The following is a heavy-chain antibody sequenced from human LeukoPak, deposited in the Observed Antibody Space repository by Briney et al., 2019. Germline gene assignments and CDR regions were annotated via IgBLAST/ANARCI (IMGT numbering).Heavy chain of an antibody. D-gene: IGHD3-22*01. V-gene: IGHV3-23*01. CDR1: GFTFSRYA. Sequence: GGSLRLSCAASGFTFSRYAMSWVRQTPEKGLEWVSVISGSDGSTYYADSVRGRFTISRDDSGNTLYLQMNSLRAEDTAVYYCAKGSSGYYYEGAFDIWGQGTMVTVSS. J-gene: IGHJ3*02. CDR3: AKGSSGYYYEGAFDI. CDR2: ISGSDGST.